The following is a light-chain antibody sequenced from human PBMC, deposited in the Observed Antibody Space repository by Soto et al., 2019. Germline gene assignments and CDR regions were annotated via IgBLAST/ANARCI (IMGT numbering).Light chain of an antibody. CDR1: QTISNT. Sequence: EVVMTQSPATLSVSPGDKGSLSCRANQTISNTLASYHQKPAQAPRLLIYAASTRATGVSARFSGSGSGTEFTLTISSLQSEDFTIYYCQYYNNWLATFGGGTKVDIK. V-gene: IGKV3-15*01. CDR3: QYYNNWLAT. CDR2: AAS. J-gene: IGKJ4*01.